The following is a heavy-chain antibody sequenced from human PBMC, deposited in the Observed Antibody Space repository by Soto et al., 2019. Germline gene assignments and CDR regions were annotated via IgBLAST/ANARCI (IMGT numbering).Heavy chain of an antibody. Sequence: EVQLLESGGGLVQPGGSLRLSCAASGFTFSSYAMSWVRQAPGKGLEWVSAISGSGGSTYYADSVKGRFTISRDNSKNPQHLQMNSLTAEVTALYNCAKEEVVDRLYELLDFWGQGTMVTVSA. D-gene: IGHD2-2*02. V-gene: IGHV3-23*01. J-gene: IGHJ4*02. CDR1: GFTFSSYA. CDR2: ISGSGGST. CDR3: AKEEVVDRLYELLDF.